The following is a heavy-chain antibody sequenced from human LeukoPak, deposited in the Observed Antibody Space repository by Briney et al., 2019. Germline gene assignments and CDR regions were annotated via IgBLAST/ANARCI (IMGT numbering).Heavy chain of an antibody. J-gene: IGHJ5*02. Sequence: GGSLRHSCAASGFTFSSYAMSWVRQAPGKGLEWVSAISGSGGSTYYADSVKGRFTISRDNSKNTLYLQMNSLRAEDTAVYYCAKDSSSGSINWFDPWGQGTLVTVSS. D-gene: IGHD3-10*01. CDR1: GFTFSSYA. CDR3: AKDSSSGSINWFDP. V-gene: IGHV3-23*01. CDR2: ISGSGGST.